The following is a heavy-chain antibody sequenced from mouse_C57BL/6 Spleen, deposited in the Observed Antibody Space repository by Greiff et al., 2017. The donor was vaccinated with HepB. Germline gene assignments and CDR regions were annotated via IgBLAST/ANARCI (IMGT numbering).Heavy chain of an antibody. CDR3: ARGVRQLRLRTLAMDY. V-gene: IGHV1-18*01. CDR2: INPNNGGT. CDR1: DYN. Sequence: DYNMDWVKQSHGKSLAWIGDINPNNGGTIYNQKFKGKATLTVDKSSSTAYMELRSLTSEDTAVYYCARGVRQLRLRTLAMDYWGQGTSVTVSS. J-gene: IGHJ4*01. D-gene: IGHD3-2*02.